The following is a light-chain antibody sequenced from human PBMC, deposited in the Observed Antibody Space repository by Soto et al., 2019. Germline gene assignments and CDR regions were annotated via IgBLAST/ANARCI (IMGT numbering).Light chain of an antibody. CDR2: KAS. J-gene: IGKJ2*01. CDR1: HIISDF. CDR3: QQYYTYPYT. V-gene: IGKV1-5*03. Sequence: DIQMTQSPSTLSASVGDRVTITCRASHIISDFLAWYQQKPGKAPKLLIYKASSLEGGVPSRFSGSGYGTEFTLTTSSLQPDDFATYYCQQYYTYPYTFGQGNKLEFK.